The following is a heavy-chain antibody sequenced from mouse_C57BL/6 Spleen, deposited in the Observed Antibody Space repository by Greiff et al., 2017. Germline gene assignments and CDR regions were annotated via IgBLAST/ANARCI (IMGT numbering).Heavy chain of an antibody. V-gene: IGHV1-22*01. CDR3: ARGGAWFAY. CDR2: INPNNGGT. CDR1: GYTFTDYN. J-gene: IGHJ3*01. Sequence: EVQRVESGPELVKPGASVKMSCKASGYTFTDYNMHWVKQSHGKSLEWIGYINPNNGGTSYNQKFKGKATLTVNKSSSTAYMELRSLTSEDSAVYYCARGGAWFAYWGQGTLVTVSA.